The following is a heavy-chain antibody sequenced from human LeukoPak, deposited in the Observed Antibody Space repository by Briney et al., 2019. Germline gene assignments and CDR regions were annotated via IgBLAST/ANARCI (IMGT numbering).Heavy chain of an antibody. CDR2: IWFDGSNK. J-gene: IGHJ2*01. CDR3: ARVVSYYGSSYRLLDL. V-gene: IGHV3-33*01. CDR1: GFSFSTYG. Sequence: GRSLRLSCEAYGFSFSTYGMHWVRQVPGKGLEWVALIWFDGSNKHYADSVKGRFTISRDNSKNTMYLQMDSLRAEDTAVYYCARVVSYYGSSYRLLDLWGRGTLVTVSS. D-gene: IGHD3-10*01.